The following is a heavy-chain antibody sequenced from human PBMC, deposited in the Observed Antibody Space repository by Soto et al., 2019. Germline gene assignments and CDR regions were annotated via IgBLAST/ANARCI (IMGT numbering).Heavy chain of an antibody. CDR2: IYYSGST. CDR3: ARLISGYDPDYYYYYGMDV. J-gene: IGHJ6*02. Sequence: PSETLSLTCTVSGGSISSSSYYWGWIRQPPGKGLEWIGSIYYSGSTYYNPSLKSRVTISVDTSKNQFSLKLSSVTASDTAMYYCARLISGYDPDYYYYYGMDVWGQGTTVTVSS. V-gene: IGHV4-39*07. D-gene: IGHD5-12*01. CDR1: GGSISSSSYY.